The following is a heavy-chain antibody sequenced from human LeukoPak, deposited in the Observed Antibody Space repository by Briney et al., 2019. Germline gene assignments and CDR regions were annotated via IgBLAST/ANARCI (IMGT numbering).Heavy chain of an antibody. Sequence: SQTISLTCAISGDTVSSKTTAWNWIRQSPSRGLEWLGRTFQRSKWYSDYAESVKGRITINPDTSKNQFSLQLDSVTPEDTAVYFCARGLAGTYDYWGQGTLVTVSS. CDR1: GDTVSSKTTA. J-gene: IGHJ4*02. CDR3: ARGLAGTYDY. V-gene: IGHV6-1*01. CDR2: TFQRSKWYS. D-gene: IGHD6-19*01.